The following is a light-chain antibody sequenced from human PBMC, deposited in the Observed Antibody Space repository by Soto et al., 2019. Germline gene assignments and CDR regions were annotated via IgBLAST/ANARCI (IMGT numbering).Light chain of an antibody. V-gene: IGLV2-14*02. CDR1: NSDVGSYSL. J-gene: IGLJ3*02. CDR3: LSYDSSLSGWV. CDR2: EGS. Sequence: QSALTQPASVSGSPGQSITISCTGANSDVGSYSLVSWFQQHPGKAPKLMIYEGSRRPSGVPDRFSGSKSDTSASLAITGLQAEDEADYYCLSYDSSLSGWVFGGGTKLTVL.